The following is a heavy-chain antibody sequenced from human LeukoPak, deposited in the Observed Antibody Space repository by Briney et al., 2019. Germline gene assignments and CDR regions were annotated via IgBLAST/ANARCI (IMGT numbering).Heavy chain of an antibody. CDR1: GYTLTELS. D-gene: IGHD2-15*01. CDR3: ATILGYCSGGSCYPFDY. CDR2: FDPEDGET. J-gene: IGHJ4*02. V-gene: IGHV1-24*01. Sequence: ASVKVSCKVSGYTLTELSMHWVRQAPGKGLEWMGGFDPEDGETIYAQKFQGRVTMTEDTSTDTAYMELSSLRSEDTAVYYCATILGYCSGGSCYPFDYWGQGTLVTVFS.